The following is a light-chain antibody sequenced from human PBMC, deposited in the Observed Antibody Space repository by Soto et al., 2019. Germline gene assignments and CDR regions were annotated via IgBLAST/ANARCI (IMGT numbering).Light chain of an antibody. J-gene: IGKJ4*01. CDR2: GAS. Sequence: EILFTQSPGTLCLSPGERGTLTCRASQSVSSSYLAWYQQKTGQAPRLLIYGASSRATGIPDRFSGSGSGTDFTLTISRLEPEDFPVYYCQQYGSSPLTFGGGTKVDIK. CDR3: QQYGSSPLT. V-gene: IGKV3-20*01. CDR1: QSVSSSY.